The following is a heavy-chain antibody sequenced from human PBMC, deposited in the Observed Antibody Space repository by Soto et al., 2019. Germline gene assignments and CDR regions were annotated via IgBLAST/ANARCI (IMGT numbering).Heavy chain of an antibody. J-gene: IGHJ5*02. V-gene: IGHV4-61*08. D-gene: IGHD6-13*01. CDR3: ARAKAPLYSSSWYWFDP. Sequence: SETLSLTSTVSGGSISTGDYYWSWIRQPPGKGLEWIGYIYYSGSTNYNPSLKSRVTISVDTSKNQFSLKLSSVTAADTAVYYCARAKAPLYSSSWYWFDPWGQGTLVTVSS. CDR2: IYYSGST. CDR1: GGSISTGDYY.